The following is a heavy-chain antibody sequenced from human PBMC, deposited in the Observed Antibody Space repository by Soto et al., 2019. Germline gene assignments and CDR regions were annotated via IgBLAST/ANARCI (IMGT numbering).Heavy chain of an antibody. V-gene: IGHV3-30*18. CDR3: AKDDFYGSGTYYPNIQYYFDY. D-gene: IGHD3-10*01. CDR1: GFTFSTYG. Sequence: GGSLRLSCAASGFTFSTYGMHWVRQATGKGLEWVAVISYDGSNKYYADSVKGRFTISRDNSKNTLYLQMNSLRAEDTAVYFCAKDDFYGSGTYYPNIQYYFDYWGQGTLVTVSS. CDR2: ISYDGSNK. J-gene: IGHJ4*02.